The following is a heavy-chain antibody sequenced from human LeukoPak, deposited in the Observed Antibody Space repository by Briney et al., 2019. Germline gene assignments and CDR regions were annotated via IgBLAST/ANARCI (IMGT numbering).Heavy chain of an antibody. V-gene: IGHV3-33*01. D-gene: IGHD4-17*01. CDR1: GITFSNYG. J-gene: IGHJ5*02. Sequence: GGSLRLSCAASGITFSNYGMQGVRQGPGKGREWVAVIWYDGSKKYYADYVKGRFTISRESSKNRLYLEMNRLRDEDTAVYYCLRATGDFGMGHSLDPWGQGTLGTVSS. CDR3: LRATGDFGMGHSLDP. CDR2: IWYDGSKK.